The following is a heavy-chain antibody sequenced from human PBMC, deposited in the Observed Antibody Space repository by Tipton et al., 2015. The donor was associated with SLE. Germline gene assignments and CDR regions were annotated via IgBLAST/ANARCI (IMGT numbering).Heavy chain of an antibody. CDR3: ARHLARENAFDI. Sequence: QLVQSGAEVKKPGESLKISCKGYGYDFNSYWIGWVRQMPGKGLEWMGLIHPGDSGSRDNPSFQGQVTISADKPITTAYLQWSSLKAWDTAIYYCARHLARENAFDIWGQGTMVTVSA. CDR1: GYDFNSYW. J-gene: IGHJ3*02. CDR2: IHPGDSGS. V-gene: IGHV5-51*04. D-gene: IGHD5-24*01.